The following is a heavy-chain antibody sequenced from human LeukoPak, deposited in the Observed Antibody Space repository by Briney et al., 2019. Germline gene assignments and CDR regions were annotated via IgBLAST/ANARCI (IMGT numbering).Heavy chain of an antibody. Sequence: GGSLRLPCAASGFTLSSYSMNWVRRAPGKGLEWVSSISSSSTYIFYADSVKGRFTISRDNAKNSLYLQMNSLRAEDTAVYYCARDGGSYRLGVAFDIWGQGTMVTVSS. D-gene: IGHD1-26*01. V-gene: IGHV3-21*06. CDR2: ISSSSTYI. J-gene: IGHJ3*02. CDR1: GFTLSSYS. CDR3: ARDGGSYRLGVAFDI.